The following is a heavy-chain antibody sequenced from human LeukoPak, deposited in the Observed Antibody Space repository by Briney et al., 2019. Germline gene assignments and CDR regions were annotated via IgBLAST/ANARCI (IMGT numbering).Heavy chain of an antibody. CDR3: ANFDPAAGHNNWFDP. V-gene: IGHV3-23*01. D-gene: IGHD6-13*01. J-gene: IGHJ5*02. Sequence: GGSLRLSCAASGFTFSSYAMSWVRQAPGKGLEWVSAISGSGGSTYSADSVKGRFTISRDNSKNTLYLQMNSLRAEDTAVYYSANFDPAAGHNNWFDPWGQGTLVTVSS. CDR2: ISGSGGST. CDR1: GFTFSSYA.